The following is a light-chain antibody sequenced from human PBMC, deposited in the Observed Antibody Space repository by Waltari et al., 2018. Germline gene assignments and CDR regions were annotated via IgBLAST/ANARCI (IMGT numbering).Light chain of an antibody. CDR2: AAS. CDR3: QQYYSYPPT. V-gene: IGKV1-8*01. Sequence: AIRITQSPSSLSASTGDRVTITCRASQGISSYLAWYQQKPGKVPKLLIYAASTLQSGVPSRFSGSGSGTDFTLTISCLQSEDLATYYCQQYYSYPPTFGQGTKLEIK. J-gene: IGKJ2*01. CDR1: QGISSY.